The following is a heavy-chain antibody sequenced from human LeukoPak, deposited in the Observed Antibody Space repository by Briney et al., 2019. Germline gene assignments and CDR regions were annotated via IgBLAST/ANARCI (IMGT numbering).Heavy chain of an antibody. J-gene: IGHJ4*02. Sequence: ASVKVSCKTSGYTFSSYTITWVRQAPGQGLQWMGWINTNTGNPMYAQGFTGRYVFTLDTSVSTAYLQISGLTADDTAVYFCGRDPRLGIRGYTYGYIEYWGQGTLVTVSS. D-gene: IGHD5-18*01. V-gene: IGHV7-4-1*02. CDR3: GRDPRLGIRGYTYGYIEY. CDR1: GYTFSSYT. CDR2: INTNTGNP.